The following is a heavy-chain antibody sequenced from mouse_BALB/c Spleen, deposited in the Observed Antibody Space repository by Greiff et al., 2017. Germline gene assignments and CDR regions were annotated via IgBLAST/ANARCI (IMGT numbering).Heavy chain of an antibody. Sequence: EVKLVESGPGLVKPSQSLSLTCSVTGYSITSGYYWNWIRQFPGNKLEWMGYISYDGSNNYNPSLKNRISITRDTSKNQFFLKLNSVTTEDTATYYCARSTMIIAYWGQGTLVTVSA. V-gene: IGHV3-6*02. CDR1: GYSITSGYY. CDR2: ISYDGSN. D-gene: IGHD2-4*01. CDR3: ARSTMIIAY. J-gene: IGHJ3*01.